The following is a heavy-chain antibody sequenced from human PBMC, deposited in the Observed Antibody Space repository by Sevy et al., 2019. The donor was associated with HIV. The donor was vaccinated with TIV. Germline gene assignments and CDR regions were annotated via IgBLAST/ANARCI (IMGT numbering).Heavy chain of an antibody. CDR1: GFTFSSYT. D-gene: IGHD6-13*01. V-gene: IGHV3-21*01. CDR2: ITSSSGYI. CDR3: ARVPIIAAAGMYYFDY. J-gene: IGHJ4*02. Sequence: GGSLRLSCAASGFTFSSYTINWVRQAPGKGLEWVSSITSSSGYIYYADAVKGHFTITRYNAKTSLYLQMNSLRAEDTAVYYCARVPIIAAAGMYYFDYWGQGTLVTVSS.